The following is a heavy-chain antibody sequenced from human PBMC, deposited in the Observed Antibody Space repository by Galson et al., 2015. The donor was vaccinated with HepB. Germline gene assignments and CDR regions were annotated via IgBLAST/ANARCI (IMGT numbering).Heavy chain of an antibody. CDR3: ARDRVGASWFDP. Sequence: SVKVSCKASGGTFSSYAISWVRQAPGQGLEWMGRIIPILGIANYAQKFQGRVTITADKSTSTAYMELSSLRSEDTAVYYCARDRVGASWFDPWGQGTLVTVSS. J-gene: IGHJ5*02. D-gene: IGHD1-26*01. CDR2: IIPILGIA. V-gene: IGHV1-69*04. CDR1: GGTFSSYA.